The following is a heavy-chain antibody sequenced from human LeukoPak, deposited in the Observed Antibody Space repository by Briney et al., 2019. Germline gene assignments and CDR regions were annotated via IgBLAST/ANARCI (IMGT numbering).Heavy chain of an antibody. CDR2: IYHSGST. CDR3: ARDRRESSKPNDAFDI. Sequence: TSETLSLTCAVSGYSISSGYYWGWIRQPPGKGLEWIGSIYHSGSTYYNPSLESRVTISIDTSKRQLSLELRSVTAADSAVYFCARDRRESSKPNDAFDIWGQGTMVTVSA. CDR1: GYSISSGYY. D-gene: IGHD4-11*01. J-gene: IGHJ3*02. V-gene: IGHV4-38-2*02.